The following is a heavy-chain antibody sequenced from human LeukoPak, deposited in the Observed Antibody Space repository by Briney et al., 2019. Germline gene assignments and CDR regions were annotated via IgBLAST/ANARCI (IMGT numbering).Heavy chain of an antibody. D-gene: IGHD2-2*01. CDR2: IYTSGST. V-gene: IGHV4-4*07. CDR1: GGSISSYY. Sequence: PSETLSLTXTVSGGSISSYYWSWIRQPAGKGLEWIGRIYTSGSTNDNPSLKSRVTMSVDTSKNQFSLKLSSVTAADTAVYYCARDAIVVVPSTLGPSIYYYYYMDVWGKGTTVTVSS. J-gene: IGHJ6*03. CDR3: ARDAIVVVPSTLGPSIYYYYYMDV.